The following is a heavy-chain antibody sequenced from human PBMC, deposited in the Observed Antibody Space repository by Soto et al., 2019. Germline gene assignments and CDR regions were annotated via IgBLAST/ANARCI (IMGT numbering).Heavy chain of an antibody. Sequence: VGSLRLSCTGSGFDFGDYYMSWIRQAPGRGLEWVSYIDSGDGTTYYTDSVKGRFTISRDNAKKTVYLQMSSLRVEDTALYYCVRPYYSSSWFPFDRWGQGTLVTVSS. V-gene: IGHV3-11*01. CDR1: GFDFGDYY. CDR3: VRPYYSSSWFPFDR. CDR2: IDSGDGTT. D-gene: IGHD6-13*01. J-gene: IGHJ4*02.